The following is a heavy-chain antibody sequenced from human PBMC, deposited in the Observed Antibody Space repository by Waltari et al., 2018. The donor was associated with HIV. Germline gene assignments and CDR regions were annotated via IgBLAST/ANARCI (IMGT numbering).Heavy chain of an antibody. Sequence: EVQLVESGGGLAQPGESLRLSCVASGFIFSGYSMNWVGQAPRKGLEWLSYISGRSDVIYYADSVKGRFTISRDNAKNSLFLQMNSLRADDTAVYYCAREGSYFHETNWLRELDTWGQATLVTVSS. V-gene: IGHV3-48*04. J-gene: IGHJ5*02. CDR3: AREGSYFHETNWLRELDT. D-gene: IGHD1-26*01. CDR2: ISGRSDVI. CDR1: GFIFSGYS.